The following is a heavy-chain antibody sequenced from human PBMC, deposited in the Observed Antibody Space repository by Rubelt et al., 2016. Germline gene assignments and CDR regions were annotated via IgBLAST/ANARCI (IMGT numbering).Heavy chain of an antibody. CDR2: INHSGST. J-gene: IGHJ4*02. V-gene: IGHV4-34*01. D-gene: IGHD3-3*01. CDR1: AGSFSGYY. CDR3: ARRAIYVIFGVVTPGCFDY. Sequence: QVQLQQWGAGLLKPSETLSLTCAVYAGSFSGYYWSWIRQPPGKGLEWIGEINHSGSTDYNPSLKSRVTISVDTSKNQFSLKLTSVTSADTAVYFCARRAIYVIFGVVTPGCFDYWGQGTLVTVSS.